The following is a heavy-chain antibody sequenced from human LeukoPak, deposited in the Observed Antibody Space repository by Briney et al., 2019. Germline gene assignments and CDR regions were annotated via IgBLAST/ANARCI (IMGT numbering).Heavy chain of an antibody. CDR3: AKDYYFDSSGYSESGGFYFDY. CDR1: GFTFSSYA. Sequence: GGSLRLSXAASGFTFSSYAMSWVRQAPGKGLEWVSAISGSGGSAYYADSVKGRFTISRDNSKNTLYLQMNSLRAEDTAVYYCAKDYYFDSSGYSESGGFYFDYWGQGTLVTVSS. D-gene: IGHD3-22*01. CDR2: ISGSGGSA. V-gene: IGHV3-23*01. J-gene: IGHJ4*02.